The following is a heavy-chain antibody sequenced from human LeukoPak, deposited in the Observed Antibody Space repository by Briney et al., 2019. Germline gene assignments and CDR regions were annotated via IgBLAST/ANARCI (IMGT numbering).Heavy chain of an antibody. Sequence: GGSLRLSCAASGFTFSSYAMHWVRQAPGKGLEYVSAISSNGGSTYYANSVKGRFTISRDNSKNTLYLQMGSLRAEDMAVYYCASVLFADGGRAPLRLGELSLDAFDIWGQGTMVTVSS. V-gene: IGHV3-64*01. CDR2: ISSNGGST. CDR3: ASVLFADGGRAPLRLGELSLDAFDI. J-gene: IGHJ3*02. D-gene: IGHD3-16*02. CDR1: GFTFSSYA.